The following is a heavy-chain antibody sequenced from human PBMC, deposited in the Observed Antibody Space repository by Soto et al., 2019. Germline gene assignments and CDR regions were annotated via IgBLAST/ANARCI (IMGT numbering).Heavy chain of an antibody. V-gene: IGHV3-48*02. J-gene: IGHJ3*02. CDR1: GFTFSSYS. Sequence: EVQLVESGGGLVQPGGSLRLSCAASGFTFSSYSMNWVRQAPGKGLEWVSYISSSSSTIYYADSVKGRFTISRDNAKNSLYLHMISVRDEDTAVYYCARDTAPDSSSWSYAFDIWGQGTMVTVCS. CDR3: ARDTAPDSSSWSYAFDI. D-gene: IGHD6-13*01. CDR2: ISSSSSTI.